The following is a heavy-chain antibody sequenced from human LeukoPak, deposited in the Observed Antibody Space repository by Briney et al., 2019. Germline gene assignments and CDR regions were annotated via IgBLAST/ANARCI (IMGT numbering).Heavy chain of an antibody. V-gene: IGHV4-34*01. D-gene: IGHD2-15*01. CDR3: ARDGRSGPTQGY. CDR1: GFTFSDYY. Sequence: GSLRLSCAASGFTFSDYYMNWIRQPPGKGLEWIGEINHSGSTNYNPSLKSRVTISVDTSKNQFSLKLSSVTAADTAVYYCARDGRSGPTQGYWGQGTLVTVSS. CDR2: INHSGST. J-gene: IGHJ4*02.